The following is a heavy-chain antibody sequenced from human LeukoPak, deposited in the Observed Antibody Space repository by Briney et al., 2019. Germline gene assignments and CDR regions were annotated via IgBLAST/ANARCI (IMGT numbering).Heavy chain of an antibody. Sequence: GGSLRLSCAASGFTFSSYGMLWVRQAPGKGLEWVAVISYDGSNKYYADSVKGRFTISRDNSKNTLYLQMNSLRAEDTAVYYCANYYYDSSGYPNYFDYWGQGTLVTVSS. V-gene: IGHV3-30*18. J-gene: IGHJ4*02. D-gene: IGHD3-22*01. CDR1: GFTFSSYG. CDR2: ISYDGSNK. CDR3: ANYYYDSSGYPNYFDY.